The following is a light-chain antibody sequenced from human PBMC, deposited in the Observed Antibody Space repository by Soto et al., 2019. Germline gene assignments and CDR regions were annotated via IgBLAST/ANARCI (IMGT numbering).Light chain of an antibody. CDR3: SSYTASTTRL. CDR1: SSDVGGYDY. CDR2: DVS. J-gene: IGLJ3*02. V-gene: IGLV2-14*01. Sequence: QSVLTQPASVSGSPGQSITISCTGTSSDVGGYDYVSWYQQHPGKAPKLMIYDVSSRPSGVSNRFSGSKSGDTASLTISGLLAEDEADYSCSSYTASTTRLFGGGTKLTVL.